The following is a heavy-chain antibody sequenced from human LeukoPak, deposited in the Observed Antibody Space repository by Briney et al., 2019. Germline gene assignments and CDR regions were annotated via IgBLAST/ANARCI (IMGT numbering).Heavy chain of an antibody. Sequence: GGSLRLSCAASGFTFSNAWMSWVRQAPGKGLEWVGRIKSKTDGGTTDYAAPVKGRFTISRDDSKNTLYLQMNSLKTEDTAVYYCTTDWWDYYDSSGYQSDAFDIWGQGTMVTVSS. J-gene: IGHJ3*02. CDR1: GFTFSNAW. CDR3: TTDWWDYYDSSGYQSDAFDI. CDR2: IKSKTDGGTT. V-gene: IGHV3-15*01. D-gene: IGHD3-22*01.